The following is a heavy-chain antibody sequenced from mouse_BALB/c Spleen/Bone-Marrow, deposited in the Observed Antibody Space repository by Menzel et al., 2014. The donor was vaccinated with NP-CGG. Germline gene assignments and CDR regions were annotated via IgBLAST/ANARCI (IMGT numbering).Heavy chain of an antibody. J-gene: IGHJ2*01. CDR3: ARFITTATEYFDH. D-gene: IGHD1-2*01. Sequence: VKLVESGAELARPGASVKMSCKASGYTFTSYTMHWVKQRPGQGLEWIGYINPSSGYTNYNQKFKDKATLTADKSSSTAYMQLSSLTSEDSAVYYCARFITTATEYFDHWGQGTTLTVSS. CDR1: GYTFTSYT. V-gene: IGHV1-4*01. CDR2: INPSSGYT.